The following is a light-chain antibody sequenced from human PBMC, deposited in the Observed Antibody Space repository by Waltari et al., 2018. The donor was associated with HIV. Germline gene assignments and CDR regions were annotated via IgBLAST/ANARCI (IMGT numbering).Light chain of an antibody. Sequence: DIVMTQSPHSLAVSLGERATINCKSSQSVLYSSNNKNYLAWFQQKPGQPPKLLIHWASPRESGVPDRFSGGGSGTDFTLTISSLQAEDVAVYYCQQYYSTPCTFGQGTKLEIK. CDR3: QQYYSTPCT. V-gene: IGKV4-1*01. CDR2: WAS. CDR1: QSVLYSSNNKNY. J-gene: IGKJ2*01.